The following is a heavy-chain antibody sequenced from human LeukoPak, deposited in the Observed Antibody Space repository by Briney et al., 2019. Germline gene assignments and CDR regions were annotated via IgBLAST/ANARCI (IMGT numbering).Heavy chain of an antibody. Sequence: PGGSLRLSCAASGLYAVHWVRQAPGKGLEWVAIMSYEGNNIFYANSVKGRFTISRDKSKNTVYLQMNTLGAEDTAVYYCARGLRYFDWLLNYWGQGTLVTVSS. V-gene: IGHV3-33*05. J-gene: IGHJ4*02. D-gene: IGHD3-9*01. CDR1: GLYA. CDR2: MSYEGNNI. CDR3: ARGLRYFDWLLNY.